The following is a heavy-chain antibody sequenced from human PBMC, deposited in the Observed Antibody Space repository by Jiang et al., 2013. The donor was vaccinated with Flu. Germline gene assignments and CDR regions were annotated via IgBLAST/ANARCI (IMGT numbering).Heavy chain of an antibody. CDR2: MNPSGDST. J-gene: IGHJ6*02. V-gene: IGHV1-46*01. CDR1: GFTFSNYY. Sequence: EVKKPGASVKVSCKASGFTFSNYYLHWVRQAPGQGLEWMGVMNPSGDSTTYAQKFQGRVTLTRDPSASTVYMELSSLISEDTAVYYCARDRVVATIIYYYGMDVWGQGTTVTVSS. CDR3: ARDRVVATIIYYYGMDV. D-gene: IGHD5-12*01.